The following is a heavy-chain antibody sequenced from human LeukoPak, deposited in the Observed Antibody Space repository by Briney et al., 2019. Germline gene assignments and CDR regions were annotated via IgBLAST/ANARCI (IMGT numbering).Heavy chain of an antibody. CDR2: ISSSSSYI. V-gene: IGHV3-21*01. Sequence: PGGSLRLSCAASGFTFSSYSMNWVRQAPGKGLEWVSSISSSSSYIYYADSVKGRFTISRDNAKNSLYLQMNSLRAEDTAVYYCARDMGGTAGKGDYWGQGTLVTVSS. CDR3: ARDMGGTAGKGDY. D-gene: IGHD1-1*01. CDR1: GFTFSSYS. J-gene: IGHJ4*02.